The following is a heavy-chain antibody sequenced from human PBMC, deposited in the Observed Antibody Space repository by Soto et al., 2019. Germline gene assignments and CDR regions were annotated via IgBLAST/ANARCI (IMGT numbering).Heavy chain of an antibody. V-gene: IGHV4-59*02. D-gene: IGHD3-16*02. J-gene: IGHJ6*02. CDR2: INYSGST. CDR1: GGSVSNYY. CDR3: ARLAPRYRIRDYNYYSLDF. Sequence: QVSLQESGPGLVKPSETLSLTCTVSGGSVSNYYWTWIRQPPGKGLEWISYINYSGSTDHSPSLMSRVTISLDTSKNQFSLRLISVTAADTAVYYCARLAPRYRIRDYNYYSLDFWGQGTTVIVSS.